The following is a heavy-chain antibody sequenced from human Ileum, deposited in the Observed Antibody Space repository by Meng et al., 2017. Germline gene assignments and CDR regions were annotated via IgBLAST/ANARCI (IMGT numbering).Heavy chain of an antibody. V-gene: IGHV4-34*01. D-gene: IGHD3-10*01. CDR1: GGSFSGYY. CDR3: ARGRGLIWFGEWFDP. CDR2: INHSGST. Sequence: VHLQEWGAGCLKHSEHMSRTCAVYGGSFSGYYWSGFSQPPWKGLEWIGEINHSGSTNYNPSLKSRVTISVDTSKNQFSLKLSSVTAADTAVYYCARGRGLIWFGEWFDPWGQGTLVTVSS. J-gene: IGHJ5*02.